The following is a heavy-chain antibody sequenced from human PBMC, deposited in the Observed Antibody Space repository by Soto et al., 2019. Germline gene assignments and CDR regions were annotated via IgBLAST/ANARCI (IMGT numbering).Heavy chain of an antibody. CDR2: IYSSGST. D-gene: IGHD3-10*01. CDR3: ARDGDGSGGADY. V-gene: IGHV4-4*07. CDR1: GGSISSFY. Sequence: QVQLQESGPGLVKPSETLSLTCTVSGGSISSFYWSWIRQPAGKGLDWIGRIYSSGSTNYNPSLKSRLTMSVDTSKNQFSLNLSSVTAADTAVYYCARDGDGSGGADYWGQGTLVTVSS. J-gene: IGHJ4*02.